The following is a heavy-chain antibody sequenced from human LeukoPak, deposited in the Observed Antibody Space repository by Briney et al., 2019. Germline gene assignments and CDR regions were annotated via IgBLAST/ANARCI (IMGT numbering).Heavy chain of an antibody. J-gene: IGHJ6*02. CDR2: ISSDGGST. Sequence: GGSLRLSCAASGFTFSMYAMHWVRQAPGKGLEYVSAISSDGGSTYYANSVKGRFTISRDNSKNTLYLQMGSLRAEDMSVYYFVNYGMAVWGQGTTVTVSS. CDR3: VNYGMAV. CDR1: GFTFSMYA. V-gene: IGHV3-64*01.